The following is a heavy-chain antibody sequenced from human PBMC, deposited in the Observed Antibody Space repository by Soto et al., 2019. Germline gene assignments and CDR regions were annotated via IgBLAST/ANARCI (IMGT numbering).Heavy chain of an antibody. CDR1: GVTFSSYA. D-gene: IGHD3-9*01. CDR3: ASRYFDWTGYYYYYYAMDV. CDR2: INSDGSST. J-gene: IGHJ6*02. Sequence: GGSLRLSCAASGVTFSSYAMSWVRQDPGKGLVWVSRINSDGSSTSYADSVKGRFTISRDNAKNTLYLQMNSLRAEDTAVYYCASRYFDWTGYYYYYYAMDVWGQGTTVTVSS. V-gene: IGHV3-74*01.